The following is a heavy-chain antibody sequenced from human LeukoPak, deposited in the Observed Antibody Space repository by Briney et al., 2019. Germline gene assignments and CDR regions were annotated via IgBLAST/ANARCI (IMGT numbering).Heavy chain of an antibody. CDR2: IRYDGSNK. D-gene: IGHD5-12*01. CDR3: AKGVYSGYDYAFDY. J-gene: IGHJ4*02. CDR1: GFTFSSYG. Sequence: PGGSLRLSCAASGFTFSSYGMHWVRQAPGKGLEWVAFIRYDGSNKYYADSVKGRFTIYRDNSKNTLYLQMNSLRAADTAVYYCAKGVYSGYDYAFDYWGQGTLVTVSS. V-gene: IGHV3-30*02.